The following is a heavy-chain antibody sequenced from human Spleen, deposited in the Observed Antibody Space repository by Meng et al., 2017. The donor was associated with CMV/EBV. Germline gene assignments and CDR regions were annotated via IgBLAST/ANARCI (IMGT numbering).Heavy chain of an antibody. CDR3: AKDSALGGWFDP. CDR2: ISSSSSYI. Sequence: GGSLRLSCAASGFTFSSYSMNWVRQAPGKGLEWVSSISSSSSYIYYADSVKGRFTISRDNSKNTLYLQMNSLRAEDTAVYYCAKDSALGGWFDPWGQGTLVTVSS. CDR1: GFTFSSYS. V-gene: IGHV3-21*04. J-gene: IGHJ5*02. D-gene: IGHD3-16*01.